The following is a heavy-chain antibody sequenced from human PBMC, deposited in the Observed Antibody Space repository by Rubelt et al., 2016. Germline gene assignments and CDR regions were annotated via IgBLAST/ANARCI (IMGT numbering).Heavy chain of an antibody. V-gene: IGHV1-3*01. J-gene: IGHJ3*02. CDR1: GYTFTSYA. CDR3: ARDQASIAALDAFDI. Sequence: QVQLVQSGAEVKKPGASVKVSCKASGYTFTSYAMHWVRQAPGQRLEWMGWINAYNGNTNYAQKLQGRVTMTTDTSTSTAYMELRSLRSDDTAVYYCARDQASIAALDAFDIWGQGTMVTVSS. D-gene: IGHD6-6*01. CDR2: INAYNGNT.